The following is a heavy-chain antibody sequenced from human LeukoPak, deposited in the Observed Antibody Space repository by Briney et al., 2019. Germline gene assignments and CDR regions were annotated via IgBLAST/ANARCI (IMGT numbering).Heavy chain of an antibody. CDR3: AKNYGDYPLFDY. CDR2: ISGSGGST. D-gene: IGHD4-17*01. J-gene: IGHJ4*02. Sequence: GGSLRLPCAASGFTFSSYAMSWVRQAPGKGLEWVSAISGSGGSTYYADSVKGRFTISRDNSKNTLYLQMNSLRAEDTAVYYCAKNYGDYPLFDYWGQGTLVTVSS. CDR1: GFTFSSYA. V-gene: IGHV3-23*01.